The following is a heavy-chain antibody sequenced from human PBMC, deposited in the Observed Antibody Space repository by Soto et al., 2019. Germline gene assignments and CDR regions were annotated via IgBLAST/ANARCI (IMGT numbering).Heavy chain of an antibody. J-gene: IGHJ3*02. Sequence: ASVKVSCKASGYTFTGYYMHWVRQAPGQGLEWMGWINPNSGGTNYAQKFQGRVTMTRDTSISTAYMELSRLRSDDTAMYYCARDLGYSSGGDAFDIWGQGTMVTVSS. D-gene: IGHD6-19*01. CDR1: GYTFTGYY. V-gene: IGHV1-2*02. CDR3: ARDLGYSSGGDAFDI. CDR2: INPNSGGT.